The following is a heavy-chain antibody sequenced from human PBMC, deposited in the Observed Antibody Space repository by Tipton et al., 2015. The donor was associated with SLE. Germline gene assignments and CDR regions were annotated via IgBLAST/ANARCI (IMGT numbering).Heavy chain of an antibody. CDR2: IYSNGAT. D-gene: IGHD1-26*01. V-gene: IGHV4-61*02. Sequence: LSLTCNVSGVSIMSGGYYWTWIRQPAGRGLEWIGRIYSNGATNYNPSLMSRVTISVDTPKNQFSLKLTSVTAADTAVYYCARDLGSPGNWFDPWGQGTLVTVSS. J-gene: IGHJ5*02. CDR3: ARDLGSPGNWFDP. CDR1: GVSIMSGGYY.